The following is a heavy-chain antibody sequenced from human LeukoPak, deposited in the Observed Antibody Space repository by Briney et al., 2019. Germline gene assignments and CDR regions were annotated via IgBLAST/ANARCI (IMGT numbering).Heavy chain of an antibody. J-gene: IGHJ5*02. CDR1: GYTFTSYG. CDR2: ISAYNGNT. CDR3: ARDVTMIVVVERGNNWFDP. Sequence: ASVKVSCKASGYTFTSYGISWVRQAPGQGLEWMGWISAYNGNTNYAQKLQGRVTMTTDTSTSTAYMELRSLRSDDTAVYYCARDVTMIVVVERGNNWFDPWGQGTLVTVSS. D-gene: IGHD3-22*01. V-gene: IGHV1-18*01.